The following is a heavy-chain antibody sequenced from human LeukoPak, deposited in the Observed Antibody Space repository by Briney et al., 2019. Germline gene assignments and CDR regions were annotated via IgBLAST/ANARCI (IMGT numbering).Heavy chain of an antibody. Sequence: ASVKVSCKASGYTFTGYYMHWVRQAPGQGLEWIGWINPNSGGTNYAQKFQGRVTMTRDTSISTAYMELSRLRSEDTAVYYCARGRLFGESRIMYGMDVWGQGTTVTVSS. D-gene: IGHD3-10*02. CDR1: GYTFTGYY. V-gene: IGHV1-2*02. CDR3: ARGRLFGESRIMYGMDV. J-gene: IGHJ6*02. CDR2: INPNSGGT.